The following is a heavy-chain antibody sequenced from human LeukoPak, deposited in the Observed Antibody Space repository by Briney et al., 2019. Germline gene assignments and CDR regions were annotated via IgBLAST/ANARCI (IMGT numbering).Heavy chain of an antibody. D-gene: IGHD5-12*01. V-gene: IGHV3-48*01. J-gene: IGHJ4*02. CDR1: GFTFTIFG. CDR2: IDARSGIT. CDR3: ARDLNSGYDKGWDY. Sequence: GGSLRLSCAASGFTFTIFGFNWVRQAPGKVPEWVSYIDARSGITYYADSVQGRFTISRDNAQESVFLQMNSLRADDTAVYYCARDLNSGYDKGWDYWGQGTLVTVSS.